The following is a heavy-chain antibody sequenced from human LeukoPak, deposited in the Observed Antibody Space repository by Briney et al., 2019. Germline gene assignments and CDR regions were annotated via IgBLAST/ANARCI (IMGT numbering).Heavy chain of an antibody. Sequence: ASVKVSCKASGYTFTSYGISWVRQAPRQGIEWMGWISAYNGNTNYAQKLQGRVTMTTDTSTSTAYMELRSLRSDDTAVYYCARGYCSSTSCFSLMDVWGQGTTVTVSS. D-gene: IGHD2-2*01. V-gene: IGHV1-18*01. J-gene: IGHJ6*02. CDR3: ARGYCSSTSCFSLMDV. CDR1: GYTFTSYG. CDR2: ISAYNGNT.